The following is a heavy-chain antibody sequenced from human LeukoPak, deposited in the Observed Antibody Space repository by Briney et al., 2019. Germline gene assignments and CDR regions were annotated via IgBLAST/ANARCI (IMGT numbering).Heavy chain of an antibody. J-gene: IGHJ3*02. D-gene: IGHD5-24*01. CDR2: IKQEGSEK. Sequence: QPGGSLRLSCAASGSPFGSYWMSWVRQAPGKGLGGVAIIKQEGSEKYYVDSVKGRFTISRDNAKNSLYLQMNSLRAEDTAVYDCARGATTRQREYAFDIWGRGTMVTVSS. CDR1: GSPFGSYW. CDR3: ARGATTRQREYAFDI. V-gene: IGHV3-7*01.